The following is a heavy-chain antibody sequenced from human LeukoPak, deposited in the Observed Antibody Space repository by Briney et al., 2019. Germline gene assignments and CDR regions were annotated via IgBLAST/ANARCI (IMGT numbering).Heavy chain of an antibody. CDR3: ARAAVTTGSTETFDP. J-gene: IGHJ5*02. CDR2: INPNSGGT. D-gene: IGHD1-1*01. Sequence: ASVKVSCKASGYTFIAYYMHWVRQAPGQGLEWMGWINPNSGGTNYAQKFQGRVTLTRGTSTSTAYMELSSLRSDDTAVYYCARAAVTTGSTETFDPWGQGTLVTVSS. CDR1: GYTFIAYY. V-gene: IGHV1-2*02.